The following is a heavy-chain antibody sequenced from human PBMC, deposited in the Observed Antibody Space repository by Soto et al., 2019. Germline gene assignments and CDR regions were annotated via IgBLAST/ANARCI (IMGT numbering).Heavy chain of an antibody. CDR3: ARGGLYDDGRRLDY. Sequence: SETLSLTCAVSCYSISSGYYWGWIRQPPGKGLEWIGSIFRSGATSYNPSLKSRASISVDTSKNHFSLKVNSVTAADTAVYFCARGGLYDDGRRLDYWGQGTLVTVSS. CDR1: CYSISSGYY. V-gene: IGHV4-38-2*01. CDR2: IFRSGAT. J-gene: IGHJ4*02. D-gene: IGHD3-22*01.